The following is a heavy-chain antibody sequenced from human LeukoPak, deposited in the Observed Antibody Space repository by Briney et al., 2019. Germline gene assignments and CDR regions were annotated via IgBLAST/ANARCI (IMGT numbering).Heavy chain of an antibody. CDR3: ARPGGDIAAAGNDAFDI. V-gene: IGHV1-46*01. CDR1: GGTFSSYA. CDR2: INPSGGST. Sequence: GASVKVSCKASGGTFSSYAISWVRQAPGQGLEWMGIINPSGGSTSYAQKFQGRVTMTRDMSTSTVYMELSSLRSEDTDVYYCARPGGDIAAAGNDAFDIWGQGTMVTVSS. D-gene: IGHD6-13*01. J-gene: IGHJ3*02.